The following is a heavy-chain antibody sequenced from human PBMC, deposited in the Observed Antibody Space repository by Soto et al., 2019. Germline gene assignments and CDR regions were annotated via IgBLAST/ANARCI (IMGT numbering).Heavy chain of an antibody. Sequence: SETLSLTCTVSGGSISSYYWSWIRQPPGKGLEWIGYIYYSGSTNYNPSLKSRVTISVDTSKNQFSLKLSSVTAADTAVYYCARDRYSSSWAYYYGMDVWGQGTTVTVSS. CDR3: ARDRYSSSWAYYYGMDV. D-gene: IGHD6-13*01. CDR1: GGSISSYY. V-gene: IGHV4-59*01. CDR2: IYYSGST. J-gene: IGHJ6*02.